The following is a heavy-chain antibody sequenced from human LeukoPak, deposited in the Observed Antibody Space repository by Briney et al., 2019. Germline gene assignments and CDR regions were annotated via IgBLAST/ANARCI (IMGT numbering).Heavy chain of an antibody. Sequence: GGSLRLSCAASGFTFSSYGMHWVRQAPGKGLEGVAVISYDGSNKYYADSVKGRFTISRDNSKNTLYLQMNSLRAEDTAVYYCAKQEVAAPDCSGGSCYADLWGQGTLVTVSS. J-gene: IGHJ5*02. V-gene: IGHV3-30*18. CDR3: AKQEVAAPDCSGGSCYADL. CDR1: GFTFSSYG. D-gene: IGHD2-15*01. CDR2: ISYDGSNK.